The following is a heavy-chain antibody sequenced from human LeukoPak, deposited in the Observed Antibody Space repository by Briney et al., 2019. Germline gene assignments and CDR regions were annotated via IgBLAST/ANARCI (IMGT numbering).Heavy chain of an antibody. D-gene: IGHD2-2*02. Sequence: PGGSLSLSCAAPGFPFRSNYMSGARQAQGKGLEWVSVIYSGSSTYYADSVKGRFTISRDNSKNTLYLQMNSLRAEDTAVYYCARDPGGPHTVKWDAFDIWGQGTMVTVSS. CDR2: IYSGSST. CDR1: GFPFRSNY. CDR3: ARDPGGPHTVKWDAFDI. V-gene: IGHV3-53*01. J-gene: IGHJ3*02.